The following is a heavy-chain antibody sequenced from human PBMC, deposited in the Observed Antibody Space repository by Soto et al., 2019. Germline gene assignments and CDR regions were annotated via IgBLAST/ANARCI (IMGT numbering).Heavy chain of an antibody. CDR2: MSPNSGNT. CDR1: GYTFSSYD. D-gene: IGHD6-13*01. Sequence: ASVKVSCKASGYTFSSYDINWVRQATGQGLEWLGWMSPNSGNTGYAQKFQGRVTMTRNTSISTAYMELSGLRSEDTAVYYCARGGGSTWNQKLYFHPWGQGTRVTVSS. CDR3: ARGGGSTWNQKLYFHP. V-gene: IGHV1-8*01. J-gene: IGHJ1*01.